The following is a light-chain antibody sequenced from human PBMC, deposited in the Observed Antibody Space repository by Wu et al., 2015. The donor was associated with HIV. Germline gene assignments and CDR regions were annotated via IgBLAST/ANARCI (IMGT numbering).Light chain of an antibody. CDR1: QSISRD. CDR2: GAS. Sequence: EIVLTQSPATLSLSPGRRVTLSCRASQSISRDLAWYQQKPGQAPRLLIYGASDGATGIPARFSGSGSGTDFTLTISSLEPEDFAVYYCQHRSDWPTFGQGTKVEIQ. CDR3: QHRSDWPT. J-gene: IGKJ1*01. V-gene: IGKV3-11*01.